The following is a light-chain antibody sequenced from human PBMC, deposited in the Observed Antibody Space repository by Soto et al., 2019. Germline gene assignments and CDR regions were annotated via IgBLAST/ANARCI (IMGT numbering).Light chain of an antibody. J-gene: IGKJ1*01. CDR2: WAS. CDR3: IQYYYTPWT. V-gene: IGKV4-1*01. CDR1: QSVLHNSNNKNY. Sequence: DTVVTQSPDSPAVSLGERTTINCKSSQSVLHNSNNKNYLAWYQQKPGQPPKLLIYWASTRESGVPDRFSGSGSRTDFTLTISSLQAEDVAVYYCIQYYYTPWTFGQGTKVEIK.